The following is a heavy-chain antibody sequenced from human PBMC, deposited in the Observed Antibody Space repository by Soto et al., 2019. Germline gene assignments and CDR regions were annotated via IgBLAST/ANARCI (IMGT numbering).Heavy chain of an antibody. D-gene: IGHD5-18*01. V-gene: IGHV4-34*01. Sequence: SETLSLTCAVYGGSFSGYYWSWIRQPPGKGLEWIGEINHSGSTNYNPSLKSRVTISVDTSKNQFSLKLSSVTAADTAVYYCASWPVDTAMDYYYYYGMDVWGQGTTVTVSS. CDR3: ASWPVDTAMDYYYYYGMDV. CDR1: GGSFSGYY. CDR2: INHSGST. J-gene: IGHJ6*02.